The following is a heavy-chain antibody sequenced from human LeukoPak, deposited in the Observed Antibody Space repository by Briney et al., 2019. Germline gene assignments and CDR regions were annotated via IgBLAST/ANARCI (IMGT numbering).Heavy chain of an antibody. V-gene: IGHV4-59*12. Sequence: SETLSLTCTVSGGSIGSYYWSWIRQPPGKELEWIGYISNIGSTNYNPSLKSRVTISVDTSKNQFSLKLSSVTAADTAVYYCARVARYCSSTSCYTFDYWGQGTLVTVSS. D-gene: IGHD2-2*02. J-gene: IGHJ4*02. CDR2: ISNIGST. CDR3: ARVARYCSSTSCYTFDY. CDR1: GGSIGSYY.